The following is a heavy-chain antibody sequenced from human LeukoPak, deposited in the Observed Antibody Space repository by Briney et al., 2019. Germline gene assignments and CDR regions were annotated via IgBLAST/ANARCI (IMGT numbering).Heavy chain of an antibody. Sequence: SQTLSLTCAISGDSDSSNSAAWNWIRQSPSRGLEWLGRTYYRSKWYNDYAVSVKSRITINPDTSKNQFSLQLNSVTPEDTAVYYCARVEPRDCGGDCYPIDAFDIWGQGTMVTVSS. V-gene: IGHV6-1*01. CDR1: GDSDSSNSAA. CDR3: ARVEPRDCGGDCYPIDAFDI. J-gene: IGHJ3*02. D-gene: IGHD2-21*01. CDR2: TYYRSKWYN.